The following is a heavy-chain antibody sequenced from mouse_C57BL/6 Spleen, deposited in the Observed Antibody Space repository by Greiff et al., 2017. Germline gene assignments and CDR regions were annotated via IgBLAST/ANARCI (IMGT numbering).Heavy chain of an antibody. CDR1: GYTFTSYW. CDR2: IYPGSGST. D-gene: IGHD2-1*01. J-gene: IGHJ3*01. V-gene: IGHV1-55*01. CDR3: ATGYYGNYVGFAY. Sequence: VKLQQPGAELVKPGASVKMSCKASGYTFTSYWITWVKQRPGQGLEWIGDIYPGSGSTNYNEKFKSKATLTVDTSSSTAYMQLSSLTSEDSAVYYCATGYYGNYVGFAYWGQGTLVTVSA.